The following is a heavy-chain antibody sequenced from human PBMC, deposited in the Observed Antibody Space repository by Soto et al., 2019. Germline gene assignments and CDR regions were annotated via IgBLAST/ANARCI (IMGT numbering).Heavy chain of an antibody. V-gene: IGHV5-51*01. CDR3: ARHRAVAGMPDYYYDLDV. CDR1: GYSFTSYW. D-gene: IGHD6-19*01. J-gene: IGHJ6*02. Sequence: GESLKISWKGSGYSFTSYWIGWVRQVPGKGLEWMGIVHPGNSGTKYSPSFQGQVTISADKSISTAYLQWSSLKASDTAMYYCARHRAVAGMPDYYYDLDVWGQGTTVTVSS. CDR2: VHPGNSGT.